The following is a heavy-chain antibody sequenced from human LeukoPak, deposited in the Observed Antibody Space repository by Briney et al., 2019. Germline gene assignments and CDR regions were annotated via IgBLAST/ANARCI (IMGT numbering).Heavy chain of an antibody. V-gene: IGHV3-23*01. CDR3: AKFSNYYGSGSYNYYYYYGMDV. J-gene: IGHJ6*02. CDR2: ISGSGTST. Sequence: GGSLRLSCTASGYTFNSYAMSWVRQAPGKGLEWVSGISGSGTSTYYADSVKGRFTISRDNSKNTLYLQMNSLRAEDTAVYYCAKFSNYYGSGSYNYYYYYGMDVWGQGTTVTVSS. D-gene: IGHD3-10*01. CDR1: GYTFNSYA.